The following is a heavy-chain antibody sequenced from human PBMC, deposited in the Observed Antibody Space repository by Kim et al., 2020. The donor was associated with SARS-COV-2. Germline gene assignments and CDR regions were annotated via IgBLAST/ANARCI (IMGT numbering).Heavy chain of an antibody. D-gene: IGHD5-12*01. V-gene: IGHV1-2*02. J-gene: IGHJ6*02. CDR1: GYTFTGYY. Sequence: ASVKVSCKASGYTFTGYYMHWVRQAPGQGLEWMGWINPNSGGTNYAQKFQGRVTMTRDTSISTAYMELSRLRSDDTAVYYCARERDVDIVARGGMDVWGQGTTVTVSS. CDR3: ARERDVDIVARGGMDV. CDR2: INPNSGGT.